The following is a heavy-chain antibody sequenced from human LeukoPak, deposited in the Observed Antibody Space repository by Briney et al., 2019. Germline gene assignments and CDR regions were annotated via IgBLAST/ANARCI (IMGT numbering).Heavy chain of an antibody. CDR3: ARDLVYYDSSGDAFDI. Sequence: GASVKVSCKASGYTFTGYYMHWVRQAPGQGLGWMGWINPNSGGTNYAQKFQDRVTMTRDTSISTAYMELSRLRSDDTAVYYCARDLVYYDSSGDAFDIWGQGTMVTVSS. J-gene: IGHJ3*02. CDR2: INPNSGGT. CDR1: GYTFTGYY. D-gene: IGHD3-22*01. V-gene: IGHV1-2*02.